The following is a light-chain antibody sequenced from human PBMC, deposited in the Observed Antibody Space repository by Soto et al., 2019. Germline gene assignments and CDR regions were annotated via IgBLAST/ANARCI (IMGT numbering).Light chain of an antibody. CDR2: DAS. V-gene: IGKV3-11*01. Sequence: EVVLTQSPDTLSLSPGDRATLSCRASQSVSTSLGWYQQKFGQAPRLLIYDASKRATGIPARFSGSGSGTDSTPTTGSRGPEVFALNYCQQRSSRPRGSVFGQGPRLEI. CDR1: QSVSTS. J-gene: IGKJ2*01. CDR3: QQRSSRPRGSV.